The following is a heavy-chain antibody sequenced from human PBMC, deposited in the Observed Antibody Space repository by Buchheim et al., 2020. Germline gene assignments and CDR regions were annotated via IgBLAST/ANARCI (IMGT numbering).Heavy chain of an antibody. CDR1: GGSISSGGYS. CDR2: IYHSGST. D-gene: IGHD3-10*01. CDR3: ARIVLLWFGEYYFDY. V-gene: IGHV4-30-2*01. Sequence: QLQLRESGSGLVKPSQTLSLTCAVSGGSISSGGYSWSWIRQPPGKGLEWIGYIYHSGSTYYNPSLKSRVTISVDRSKNQFSLKLSSVTAADTAVYYCARIVLLWFGEYYFDYWGQGTL. J-gene: IGHJ4*02.